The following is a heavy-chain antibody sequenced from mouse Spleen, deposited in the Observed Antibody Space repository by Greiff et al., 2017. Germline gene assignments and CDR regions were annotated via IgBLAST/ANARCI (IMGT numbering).Heavy chain of an antibody. CDR1: GFNIKDYY. CDR2: IDPEDGDT. D-gene: IGHD1-1*01. CDR3: TTSYYYDGSYGFAY. Sequence: VHVKQSGAELVRPGASVKLSCTASGFNIKDYYMHWVKQRPEQGLEWIGRIDPEDGDTEYAPKFQGKATMTADTSSNTAYLQLSSLTSEDTAVYYCTTSYYYDGSYGFAYWGQGTLVTVSA. J-gene: IGHJ3*01. V-gene: IGHV14-1*01.